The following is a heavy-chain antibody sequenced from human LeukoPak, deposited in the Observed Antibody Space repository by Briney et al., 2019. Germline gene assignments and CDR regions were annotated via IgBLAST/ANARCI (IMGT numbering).Heavy chain of an antibody. CDR1: GFTFSSYS. D-gene: IGHD1-1*01. Sequence: GGSLRLSCAASGFTFSSYSMNWVRQAPGKGLEWVSSISSISSYIYYADSVKGRFTISRDNAKNSLYLQMNSLRAEDTAVYYCARDLLQLERRGAFDIWGQGTMVTVSS. CDR3: ARDLLQLERRGAFDI. J-gene: IGHJ3*02. V-gene: IGHV3-21*01. CDR2: ISSISSYI.